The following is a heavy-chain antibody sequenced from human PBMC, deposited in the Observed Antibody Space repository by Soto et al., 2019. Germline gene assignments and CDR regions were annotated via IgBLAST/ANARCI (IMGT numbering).Heavy chain of an antibody. J-gene: IGHJ4*02. Sequence: QVQLVQSGAEVRKPGASVKVSCEASGYTFTSYDIYWVRQATGQGLEWMGWMNPNTGNSGYAQKCKGRATMTSDTAISTAHMEMSSVRSEETAVYYGARRVETNGWNGFGADKYYVDFWGQGTLVTVSS. CDR3: ARRVETNGWNGFGADKYYVDF. CDR1: GYTFTSYD. CDR2: MNPNTGNS. D-gene: IGHD1-1*01. V-gene: IGHV1-8*01.